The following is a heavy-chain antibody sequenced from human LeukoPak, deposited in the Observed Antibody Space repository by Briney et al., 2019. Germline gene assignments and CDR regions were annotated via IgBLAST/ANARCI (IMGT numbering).Heavy chain of an antibody. CDR3: ARERDTSSDY. CDR1: GFTFSSYA. D-gene: IGHD2-2*01. J-gene: IGHJ4*02. CDR2: ISYDGSNK. V-gene: IGHV3-30*04. Sequence: PGRSLRLSCAASGFTFSSYAMHWVRQAPGKGLEWVAVISYDGSNKYYADSVKGRFTISRDNSKNTLYLQMNSLRAEDTAVYYCARERDTSSDYWGQGTLVTVSP.